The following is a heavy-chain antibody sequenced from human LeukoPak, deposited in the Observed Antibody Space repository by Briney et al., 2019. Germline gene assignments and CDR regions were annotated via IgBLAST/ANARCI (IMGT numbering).Heavy chain of an antibody. V-gene: IGHV3-53*01. D-gene: IGHD3-10*01. CDR3: AREKGRGVISPYYDY. Sequence: GGSLRLSCAASGPTVRSNYMSWVRQAPGKGLEWVSVIYSDGSTYYEDSVKGRFTISRDNSKNTLSLQMNSLRAEDTAVYFCAREKGRGVISPYYDYWGQGTLVTVSS. CDR2: IYSDGST. J-gene: IGHJ4*02. CDR1: GPTVRSNY.